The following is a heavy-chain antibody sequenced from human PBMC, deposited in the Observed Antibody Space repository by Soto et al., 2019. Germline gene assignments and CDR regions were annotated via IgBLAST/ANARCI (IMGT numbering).Heavy chain of an antibody. CDR2: LYYSGTT. CDR1: GGSINSDY. J-gene: IGHJ6*03. V-gene: IGHV4-59*08. D-gene: IGHD3-16*01. Sequence: QVQLQESGPGLVKPTETLSLTCTVSGGSINSDYWSWIRQPPGKGLEWIGVLYYSGTTYYNPSRKGRVAISVETSKNQFSLRVNSVTAADTAVYYCAIHNRGTVDLYYHMDVWGKGTTVSVSS. CDR3: AIHNRGTVDLYYHMDV.